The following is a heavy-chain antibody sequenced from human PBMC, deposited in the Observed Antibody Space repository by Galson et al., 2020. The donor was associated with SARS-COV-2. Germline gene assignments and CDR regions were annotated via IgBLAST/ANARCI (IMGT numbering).Heavy chain of an antibody. Sequence: GGSLSLSCAASGFTFSSHAMSWVRQAPGKGPEWEANSRSSSSNTDYADSVKGRFTVSRDNSKNTQYLQMDSLRAAATAVYYCAKDFCSGSSCYGRLFDSWGQGTLGTVSS. CDR2: SRSSSSNT. D-gene: IGHD2-2*01. V-gene: IGHV3-23*01. CDR3: AKDFCSGSSCYGRLFDS. CDR1: GFTFSSHA. J-gene: IGHJ4*02.